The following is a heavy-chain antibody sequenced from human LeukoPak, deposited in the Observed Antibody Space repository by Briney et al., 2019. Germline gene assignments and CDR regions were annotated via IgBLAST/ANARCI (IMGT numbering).Heavy chain of an antibody. CDR3: ARVGVATSHIDYYYYMDV. V-gene: IGHV3-30-3*01. CDR1: GFSFRNFA. CDR2: ISYDGSSN. Sequence: GGSLRLSCAASGFSFRNFAMQWVRQAPGQGLEWVAVISYDGSSNKYADSVRGRFTISRDNSKNTLYLQMNSLRAEDTAVYYCARVGVATSHIDYYYYMDVWGKGTTVTVSS. D-gene: IGHD5-12*01. J-gene: IGHJ6*03.